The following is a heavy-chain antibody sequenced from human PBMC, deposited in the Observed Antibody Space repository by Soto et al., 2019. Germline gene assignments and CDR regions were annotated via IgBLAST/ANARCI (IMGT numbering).Heavy chain of an antibody. V-gene: IGHV4-4*02. CDR1: GASISSVW. D-gene: IGHD3-10*01. Sequence: PSETLSLTCAVSGASISSVWWTWVRQPPGKGLEWIGETLYSGRTNYNSSLNSRVTISIDKSKKQFSLNLSSVTAADTAVYYCSSRVTDAPTWGQGTLVTVSS. CDR3: SSRVTDAPT. J-gene: IGHJ5*02. CDR2: TLYSGRT.